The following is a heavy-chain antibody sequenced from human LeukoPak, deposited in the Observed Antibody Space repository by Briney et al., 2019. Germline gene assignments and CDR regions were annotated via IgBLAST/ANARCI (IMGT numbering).Heavy chain of an antibody. Sequence: GGSLRLSCVASGFTFSSYAINWVRQAPGKGLEWVAIISGSGGSIFYTDSVKGRFTISRDNSKDTLYLQMSSLRAEDTAVYYCARRIVGQAPDYWGQGTLVTVSS. V-gene: IGHV3-23*01. J-gene: IGHJ4*02. CDR1: GFTFSSYA. D-gene: IGHD1-26*01. CDR3: ARRIVGQAPDY. CDR2: ISGSGGSI.